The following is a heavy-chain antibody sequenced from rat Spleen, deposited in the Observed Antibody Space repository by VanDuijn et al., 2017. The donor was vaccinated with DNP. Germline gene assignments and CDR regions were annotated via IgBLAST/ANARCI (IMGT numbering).Heavy chain of an antibody. Sequence: EVQLVESGGGLLQPGRSLRLSCAASGFTFSSYDMAWVRQAPGKGLEWIASITGSGDITKYLDSVMGRFTISRDNAKNTLYLQMSSLRSEETATYYCARLWSSGAMDVWGRGTSVTVSS. J-gene: IGHJ4*01. V-gene: IGHV5S13*01. CDR1: GFTFSSYD. D-gene: IGHD1-3*01. CDR3: ARLWSSGAMDV. CDR2: ITGSGDIT.